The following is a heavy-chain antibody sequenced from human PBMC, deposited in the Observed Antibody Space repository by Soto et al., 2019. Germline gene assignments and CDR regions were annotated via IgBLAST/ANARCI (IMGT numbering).Heavy chain of an antibody. Sequence: QLVESGGGLVQPGGSLRLSCAASGFSFSNYWMHWVRQVPGKGLVWVSVINSDGSSTRNADSVKGRFTISRDNAKNTRYLQMNSLRAEDTAVYYCARGGGYCSSTSCPYVVDYWGQGTLVTVSS. CDR2: INSDGSST. V-gene: IGHV3-74*01. J-gene: IGHJ4*02. CDR1: GFSFSNYW. D-gene: IGHD2-2*01. CDR3: ARGGGYCSSTSCPYVVDY.